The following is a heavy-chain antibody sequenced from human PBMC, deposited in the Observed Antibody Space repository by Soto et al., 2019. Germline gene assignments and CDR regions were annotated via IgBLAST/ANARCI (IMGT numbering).Heavy chain of an antibody. J-gene: IGHJ6*02. V-gene: IGHV4-39*01. CDR3: AGSYAGESGTPGYYYLYYGMAV. CDR2: IYYSGST. CDR1: SSANTSTGYY. Sequence: ETLSPTCPFTSSANTSTGYYRPWIAQHPGKGREWIGSIYYSGSTYYNPPLQSRVTISVATSKNQFSLKLSSVTAADTAVYYCAGSYAGESGTPGYYYLYYGMAVWGQETAVT. D-gene: IGHD1-1*01.